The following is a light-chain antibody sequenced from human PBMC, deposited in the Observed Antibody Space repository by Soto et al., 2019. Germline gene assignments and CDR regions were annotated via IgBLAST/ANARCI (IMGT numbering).Light chain of an antibody. CDR1: ESISSW. CDR3: QQYNSYSPLT. J-gene: IGKJ4*01. Sequence: DIQMTQSPSTLSASVGDRVTSICGAGESISSWLAWYQQKPGKAPKLLIYKASSLESGVPLRFSGSGSGTEFTLTISSLQPDDFATYYCQQYNSYSPLTFGGGTKVDI. V-gene: IGKV1-5*03. CDR2: KAS.